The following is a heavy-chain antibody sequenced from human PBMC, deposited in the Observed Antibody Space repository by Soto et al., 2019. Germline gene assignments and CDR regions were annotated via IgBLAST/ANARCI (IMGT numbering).Heavy chain of an antibody. Sequence: QVALVESGGGVVRPGRSLRLSCGASGFSCSKYGMHWVRQAPGEGLEWLSLISYDGSEKWYAESVQGRFTISRDNSKNTLYLQMNSLRGDATAVYFCAKGYEVSPPVASAWYSNYFYGVDVWGRGTTVTVAS. CDR2: ISYDGSEK. CDR3: AKGYEVSPPVASAWYSNYFYGVDV. D-gene: IGHD6-19*01. V-gene: IGHV3-30*18. J-gene: IGHJ6*02. CDR1: GFSCSKYG.